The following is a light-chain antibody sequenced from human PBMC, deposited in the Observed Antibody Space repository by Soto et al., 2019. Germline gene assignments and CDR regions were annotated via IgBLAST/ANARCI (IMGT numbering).Light chain of an antibody. CDR2: GIS. CDR1: QSLVHSDGNTY. J-gene: IGKJ1*01. V-gene: IGKV2-24*01. Sequence: DIVLTQTPLSSPVTLGQPASISCRSSQSLVHSDGNTYLSWLHQRPGQPPRLLIYGISNRFSGGPERCSGRGAGKDFRRKISKVEAEDVGIYFCMQGTQFARTFGQGTKVDIK. CDR3: MQGTQFART.